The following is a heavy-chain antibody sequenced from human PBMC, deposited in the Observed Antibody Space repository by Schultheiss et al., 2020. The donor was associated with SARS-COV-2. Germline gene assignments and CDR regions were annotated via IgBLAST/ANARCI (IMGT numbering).Heavy chain of an antibody. CDR2: IWYDGSNK. J-gene: IGHJ4*02. V-gene: IGHV3-30*02. CDR3: AKDRRWLQLGFDY. D-gene: IGHD5-24*01. Sequence: GGSLRLSCAASGFTFSSYGMHWVRQAPGKGLEWVAVIWYDGSNKYYADSVKGRFTISRDNSKNTLYLQMNSLRAEDTAVYYCAKDRRWLQLGFDYWGQGTLVTVSS. CDR1: GFTFSSYG.